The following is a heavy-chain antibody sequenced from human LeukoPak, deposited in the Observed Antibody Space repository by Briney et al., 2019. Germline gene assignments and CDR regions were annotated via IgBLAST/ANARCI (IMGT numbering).Heavy chain of an antibody. CDR2: IYSGGST. CDR1: GFTVSSNY. Sequence: PGGSLRLSCAASGFTVSSNYMSWVRQAPGKGLEWVSVIYSGGSTYYADSVKGRFTISRDNSKNTLYLQMNSLRAEDTAVYYCASSNCSSTSCYAVVFDYWGQGTLVTVSS. D-gene: IGHD2-2*01. V-gene: IGHV3-66*01. J-gene: IGHJ4*02. CDR3: ASSNCSSTSCYAVVFDY.